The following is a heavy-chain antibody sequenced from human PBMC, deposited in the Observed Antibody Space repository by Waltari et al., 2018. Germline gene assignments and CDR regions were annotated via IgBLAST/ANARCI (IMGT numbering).Heavy chain of an antibody. CDR2: ISYSGIT. CDR3: ARFSKSANWIDP. V-gene: IGHV4-39*01. Sequence: QLQLQESGPGLVKPSETLSLTCTVSGGPLSSSGSYWGWIRQPPGKGLEWIGSISYSGITYYNTSLMSRVTISVDTSKNQFSLKLTSVIAAETAVFYCARFSKSANWIDPWGQGTLVTVSS. CDR1: GGPLSSSGSY. J-gene: IGHJ5*02. D-gene: IGHD3-3*02.